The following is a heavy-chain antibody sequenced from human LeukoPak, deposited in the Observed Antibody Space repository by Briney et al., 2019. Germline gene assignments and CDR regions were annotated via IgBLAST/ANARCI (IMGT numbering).Heavy chain of an antibody. CDR3: ASFGAAAGTVGLDY. V-gene: IGHV1-2*02. D-gene: IGHD6-13*01. Sequence: WINPNSGGTNYAQKFQGRVTMTRDTSISTAYMELSRLRSDDTAVYYCASFGAAAGTVGLDYWGQGTLVTVSS. J-gene: IGHJ4*02. CDR2: INPNSGGT.